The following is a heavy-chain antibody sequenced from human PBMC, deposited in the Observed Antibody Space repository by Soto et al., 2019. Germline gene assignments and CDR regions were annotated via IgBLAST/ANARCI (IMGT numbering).Heavy chain of an antibody. CDR1: GGSISSSSYY. V-gene: IGHV4-39*01. J-gene: IGHJ4*02. D-gene: IGHD1-1*01. CDR3: ARLGPRPFDY. CDR2: IYYSGST. Sequence: ETLSLTCTVSGGSISSSSYYWGWIRQPPGKGLEWIGSIYYSGSTYYNPSLKSRVTISVDTSKNQFSLKLSSLTAADTAVYYCARLGPRPFDYWGQGTLVTVSS.